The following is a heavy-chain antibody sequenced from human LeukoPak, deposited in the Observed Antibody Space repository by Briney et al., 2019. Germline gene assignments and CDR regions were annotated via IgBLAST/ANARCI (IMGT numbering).Heavy chain of an antibody. Sequence: GGSLRLSCAASGFTFSSYWMSWVRQAPGKGLEWVANIKQDGSEKYYVDSVKGRFTISRDNAKNSLYLQMNSLRAEDTAVYYCARIRDAQWFGENLAHTRPDYWGQGTLVTVSS. V-gene: IGHV3-7*01. CDR1: GFTFSSYW. CDR3: ARIRDAQWFGENLAHTRPDY. CDR2: IKQDGSEK. J-gene: IGHJ4*02. D-gene: IGHD3-10*01.